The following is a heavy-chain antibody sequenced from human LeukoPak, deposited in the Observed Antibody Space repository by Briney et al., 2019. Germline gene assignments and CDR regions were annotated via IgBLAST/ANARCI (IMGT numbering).Heavy chain of an antibody. V-gene: IGHV4-39*01. J-gene: IGHJ6*03. Sequence: SETLSLTCTVSGGSLSSSSYYXXXXXXXXXXXXXXXGXIXXXGSXYYDPSLKSRVTIPVDPPKNQFFLKLSSVTAADTAVYYCARLGGGNPRYYYYYYMDVWGKGTTVTVSS. CDR3: ARLGGGNPRYYYYYYMDV. CDR2: IXXXGSX. CDR1: GGSLSSSSYY. D-gene: IGHD4-23*01.